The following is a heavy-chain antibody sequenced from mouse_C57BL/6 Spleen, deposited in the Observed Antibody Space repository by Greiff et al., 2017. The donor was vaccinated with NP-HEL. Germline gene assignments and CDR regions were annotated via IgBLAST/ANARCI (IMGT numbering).Heavy chain of an antibody. Sequence: EVQLQQSGPELVKPGASVKISCKASGYSFTGYYMNWVKQSPEKSLEWIGEINPSTGGTTYNQKFKAKATLTVDKSSSTAYMQLKSLTSEDSAVYYCAIYYDYDGGDYFDYWGQGTTLTVSS. CDR2: INPSTGGT. J-gene: IGHJ2*01. V-gene: IGHV1-42*01. CDR1: GYSFTGYY. CDR3: AIYYDYDGGDYFDY. D-gene: IGHD2-4*01.